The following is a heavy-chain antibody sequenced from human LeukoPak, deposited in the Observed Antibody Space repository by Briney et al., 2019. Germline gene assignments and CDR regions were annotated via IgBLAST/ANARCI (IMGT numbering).Heavy chain of an antibody. V-gene: IGHV3-23*01. CDR1: GFTFKTYA. D-gene: IGHD6-19*01. Sequence: GGSLRLSCAASGFTFKTYAMNWVRQVPGKGPEWVSSMSGSGSSTDYADSVKGRFTISRDNSKNTLYLQMNSLRAKDTAVYYCAKDAQGLVRGGIYFDFWGQGSLVTVSS. CDR2: MSGSGSST. J-gene: IGHJ4*02. CDR3: AKDAQGLVRGGIYFDF.